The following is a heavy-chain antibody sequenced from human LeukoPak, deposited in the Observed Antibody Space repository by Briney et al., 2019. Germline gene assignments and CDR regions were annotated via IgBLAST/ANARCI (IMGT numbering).Heavy chain of an antibody. CDR3: AGMRITTPTVRTLDY. V-gene: IGHV4-59*01. D-gene: IGHD1-14*01. CDR1: GGSLSTFY. CDR2: IYYTGST. J-gene: IGHJ4*02. Sequence: PSQTLSLTCTVSGGSLSTFYWTWVRQPPGEGLEWIGFIYYTGSTNYNPSLKSRVTISVDTSKNQFSLKLSSVTAADTAVYYCAGMRITTPTVRTLDYWGQGTLVTGSS.